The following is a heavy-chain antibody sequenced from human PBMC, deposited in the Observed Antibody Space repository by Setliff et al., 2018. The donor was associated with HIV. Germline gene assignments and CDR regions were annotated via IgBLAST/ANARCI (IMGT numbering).Heavy chain of an antibody. CDR3: AREPYYDILTGYLDY. Sequence: PGGSLRLSCAASGLTFSSYAMSWVRQAPGKGLEWVSGITSNGGRTGYADSVKGRFTISRDNAKNSLYLQMNSLRAEDTALYYCAREPYYDILTGYLDYWGQGALVTVSS. J-gene: IGHJ4*02. V-gene: IGHV3-20*04. CDR2: ITSNGGRT. D-gene: IGHD3-9*01. CDR1: GLTFSSYA.